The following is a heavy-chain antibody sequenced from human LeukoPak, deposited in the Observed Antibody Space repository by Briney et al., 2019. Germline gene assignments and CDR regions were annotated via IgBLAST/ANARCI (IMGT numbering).Heavy chain of an antibody. V-gene: IGHV3-30*02. D-gene: IGHD2-2*01. CDR1: GFTFSSYG. CDR2: IRYDGSNK. CDR3: AKIGGDIVVVPVTFDY. Sequence: GGSLRLSCVASGFTFSSYGMHWVRQAPGKGLEWVAFIRYDGSNKYYADSVKGRFTISRDNSKNTLYLQMNSLRAEDTAVYYCAKIGGDIVVVPVTFDYWGQGTLVTVSS. J-gene: IGHJ4*02.